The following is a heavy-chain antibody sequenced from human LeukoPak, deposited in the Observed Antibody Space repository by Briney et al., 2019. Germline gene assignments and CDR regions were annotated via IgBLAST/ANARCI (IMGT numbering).Heavy chain of an antibody. Sequence: ASVKVSCKASGGTFSSYAISWVRQAPGQGLEWMGGIIPNFGTANYAQKFQGRVTITTDESTSTAYMELSSLRSEDTAVYYCGTLSDLWSGYYINYYYMDVWGKGTTVTVSS. CDR2: IIPNFGTA. V-gene: IGHV1-69*05. CDR1: GGTFSSYA. D-gene: IGHD3-3*01. CDR3: GTLSDLWSGYYINYYYMDV. J-gene: IGHJ6*03.